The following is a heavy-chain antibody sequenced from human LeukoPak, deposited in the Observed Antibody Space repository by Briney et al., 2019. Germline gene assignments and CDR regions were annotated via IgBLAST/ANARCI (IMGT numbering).Heavy chain of an antibody. CDR2: INPNSGGT. Sequence: ASVKVSCKASGYTFTGYYMHWVRQAPGQGLEWMGWINPNSGGTNYAQKFQGRVTMTRDTSISTAYMELSRLRSDDTAVYYCARDVNERLYCSSTSCYLMLELELSGYMDVWGKGTTVTVSS. CDR1: GYTFTGYY. CDR3: ARDVNERLYCSSTSCYLMLELELSGYMDV. V-gene: IGHV1-2*02. J-gene: IGHJ6*03. D-gene: IGHD2-2*01.